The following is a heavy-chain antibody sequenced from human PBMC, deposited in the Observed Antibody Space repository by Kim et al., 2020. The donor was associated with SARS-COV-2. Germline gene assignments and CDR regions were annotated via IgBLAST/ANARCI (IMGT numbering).Heavy chain of an antibody. V-gene: IGHV3-74*01. Sequence: DSVKGRFTISRDNAKSTLYLQMNSLRAEDTAVYYCARGYSESGSSSLMDYWGQGALVTVSS. D-gene: IGHD3-10*01. CDR3: ARGYSESGSSSLMDY. J-gene: IGHJ4*02.